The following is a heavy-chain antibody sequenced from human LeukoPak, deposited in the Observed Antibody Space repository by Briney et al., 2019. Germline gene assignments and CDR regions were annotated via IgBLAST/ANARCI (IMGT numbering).Heavy chain of an antibody. D-gene: IGHD4-17*01. Sequence: SETLSLTCAVSGGSISSYYWSWIRQPPGKGLEWIGYIYYSGGTNYNPSLKSRVTISVDTSKNQFSLKLSSVTAADTAVYYCARHLNDYGDYGAGTDWGQGTLVTVSS. V-gene: IGHV4-59*08. CDR3: ARHLNDYGDYGAGTD. CDR2: IYYSGGT. CDR1: GGSISSYY. J-gene: IGHJ4*02.